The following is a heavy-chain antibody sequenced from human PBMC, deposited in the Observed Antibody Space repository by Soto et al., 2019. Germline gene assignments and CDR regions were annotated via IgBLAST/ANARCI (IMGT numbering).Heavy chain of an antibody. J-gene: IGHJ6*02. V-gene: IGHV1-8*01. CDR1: GYTFTSYD. D-gene: IGHD3-10*01. CDR2: MNPNSGNT. CDR3: ARGGYTYYYGSGSYRFGMDV. Sequence: ASVKVSFKASGYTFTSYDINWVRQATGQGLEWMGWMNPNSGNTGYAQKFQGRVTMTRNTSISTAYMELSSLRSEDTAVYYCARGGYTYYYGSGSYRFGMDVWGQGTTVTVSS.